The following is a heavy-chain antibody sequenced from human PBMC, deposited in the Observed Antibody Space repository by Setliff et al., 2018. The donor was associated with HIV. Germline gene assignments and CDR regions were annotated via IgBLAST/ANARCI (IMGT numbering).Heavy chain of an antibody. V-gene: IGHV4-39*07. CDR3: ARDMSQLAPLGYYFDY. Sequence: SETLSLTCTVSGGSTSSSSYYWGWIRQPPGKGLEWIGSIYYSESTSYNPSLKSRVTISVDTSKNQFSLKLGSVTAADTAVYYCARDMSQLAPLGYYFDYWGQGTLVTV. D-gene: IGHD6-6*01. CDR2: IYYSEST. CDR1: GGSTSSSSYY. J-gene: IGHJ4*02.